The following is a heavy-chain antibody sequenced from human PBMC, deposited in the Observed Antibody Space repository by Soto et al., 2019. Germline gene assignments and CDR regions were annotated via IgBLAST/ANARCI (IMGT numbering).Heavy chain of an antibody. V-gene: IGHV3-23*01. CDR2: VTGGGTAT. J-gene: IGHJ4*02. CDR3: AKLISGSDGGLDY. Sequence: EVQLLESGGGLVQPGKSLRLSCAASGFSFSSYVMNWVRQAPGKGLEWVSTVTGGGTATFYADSVKGRFTISRDNTKNTLSLQVNSLRVEDTAVYYCAKLISGSDGGLDYWGQGTLVTVSS. CDR1: GFSFSSYV. D-gene: IGHD5-12*01.